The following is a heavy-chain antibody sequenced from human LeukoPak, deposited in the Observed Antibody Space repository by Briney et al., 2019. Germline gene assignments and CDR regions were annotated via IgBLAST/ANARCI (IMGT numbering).Heavy chain of an antibody. CDR1: GGSISSGGYY. D-gene: IGHD1-14*01. Sequence: SETLSLTCTVSGGSISSGGYYWSWIRQHPGKGLEWIGYIYYSGSTYYNPSLKSRVTISVDTSKNQFSLKLSSVTAADTAVYYCARLRADGIPLFDYWGQGTLVTVSS. CDR3: ARLRADGIPLFDY. V-gene: IGHV4-31*03. J-gene: IGHJ4*02. CDR2: IYYSGST.